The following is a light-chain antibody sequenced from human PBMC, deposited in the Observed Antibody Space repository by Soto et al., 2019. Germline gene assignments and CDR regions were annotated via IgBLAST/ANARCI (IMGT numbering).Light chain of an antibody. CDR3: QQYNNWPPYT. J-gene: IGKJ2*01. V-gene: IGKV3-15*01. Sequence: EIVMTQSPATQSVSPGERATLSCRGSQSVSSNLAWYQQKPGQAPRLLIYGASTRATGIPARFSGSGSGTEFTLTISSLQSEDFAVYYCQQYNNWPPYTFGQGTKLEIK. CDR1: QSVSSN. CDR2: GAS.